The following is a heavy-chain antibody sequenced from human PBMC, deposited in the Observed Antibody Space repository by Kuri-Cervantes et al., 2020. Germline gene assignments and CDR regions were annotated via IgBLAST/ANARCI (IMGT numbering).Heavy chain of an antibody. J-gene: IGHJ5*02. CDR1: GFTFSSYA. CDR3: AGQYGYSIT. CDR2: IYSGGST. D-gene: IGHD6-13*01. Sequence: GESLKISCAASGFTFSSYAMSWVRQAPGKGLEWVSVIYSGGSTYYADSVKGRFTISRDNSKNTLYLQMNSLRAEDTAVYYCAGQYGYSITWGQGTLVTVSS. V-gene: IGHV3-23*03.